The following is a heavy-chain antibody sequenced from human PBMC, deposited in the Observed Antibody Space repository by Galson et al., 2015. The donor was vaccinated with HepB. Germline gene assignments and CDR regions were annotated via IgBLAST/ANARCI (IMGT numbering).Heavy chain of an antibody. CDR3: ARLFAGFDY. J-gene: IGHJ4*02. D-gene: IGHD2-21*01. V-gene: IGHV4-59*01. CDR1: GGSISSYY. CDR2: IYYSGST. Sequence: LSLTCTVSGGSISSYYWSWIRQPPGKGLEWIGYIYYSGSTNYNPSLKSRVTISVDTSKNQFSLKLSSVTAADTAVYYCARLFAGFDYWGQGTLVTVSS.